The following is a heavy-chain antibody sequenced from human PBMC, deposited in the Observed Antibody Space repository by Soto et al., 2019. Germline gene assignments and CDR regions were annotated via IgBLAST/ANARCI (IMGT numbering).Heavy chain of an antibody. Sequence: TSETLSLTCTVSGGSISSYYWSLIRQPPGKGLEWIGYIYYSGSTNYNPSLKSRVTISVDTSKNQFSLKLSSVTAADTAVYYCARDLWGYCGTDCYPLDVWGQGTTVTVSS. CDR1: GGSISSYY. CDR2: IYYSGST. J-gene: IGHJ6*02. CDR3: ARDLWGYCGTDCYPLDV. V-gene: IGHV4-59*12. D-gene: IGHD2-21*02.